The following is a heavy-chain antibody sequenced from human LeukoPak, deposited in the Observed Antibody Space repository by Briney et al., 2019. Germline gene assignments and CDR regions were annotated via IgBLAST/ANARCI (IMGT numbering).Heavy chain of an antibody. CDR3: ASYDFWSGYPFDP. V-gene: IGHV3-23*01. J-gene: IGHJ5*02. CDR2: ISGNGGST. CDR1: GFIFSNYG. Sequence: PGGSLRLSCAASGFIFSNYGMSWVRQAPGKGLEWVSAISGNGGSTYYADSVKGRVTISRDNSKNTLYLQMNSLRAEDTAVYYCASYDFWSGYPFDPWGQGTLVTVSS. D-gene: IGHD3-3*01.